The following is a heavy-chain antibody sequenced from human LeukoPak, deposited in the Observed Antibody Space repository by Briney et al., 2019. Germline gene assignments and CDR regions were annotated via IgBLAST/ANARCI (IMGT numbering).Heavy chain of an antibody. V-gene: IGHV3-23*01. Sequence: PGGSLRLSCAASGFTFSSYAMSWVRQAPGEGLEWVSGTGGSGGGTYYADSVKGRFTISRENSKNTLYLQMNSLRAEDAAVYYCAKDRNWGSGAFDIWGQGTMVTVSS. CDR1: GFTFSSYA. J-gene: IGHJ3*02. CDR3: AKDRNWGSGAFDI. D-gene: IGHD3-16*01. CDR2: TGGSGGGT.